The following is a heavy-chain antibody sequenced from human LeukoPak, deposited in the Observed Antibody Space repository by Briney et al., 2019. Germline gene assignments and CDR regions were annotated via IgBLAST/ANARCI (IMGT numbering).Heavy chain of an antibody. CDR2: INSDGSST. J-gene: IGHJ6*02. D-gene: IGHD3-10*01. Sequence: SGGSLRLSCAASGFTFSSYWMHWVRQAPGKGLVWVSRINSDGSSTSHADSVKGRFTISRDNAKNTLYLQMNSLRAEDTAVYYCARDLYYGSGSYYKGEVDYYYYGMDVWGQGTTVTVSS. V-gene: IGHV3-74*01. CDR3: ARDLYYGSGSYYKGEVDYYYYGMDV. CDR1: GFTFSSYW.